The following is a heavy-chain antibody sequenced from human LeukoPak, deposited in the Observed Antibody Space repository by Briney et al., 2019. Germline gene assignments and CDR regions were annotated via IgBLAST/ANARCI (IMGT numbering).Heavy chain of an antibody. CDR1: GYTFTSYY. V-gene: IGHV1-46*01. CDR2: INPSGGST. Sequence: ASVKVSCKASGYTFTSYYMHWVRQAPGQGLEWMGIINPSGGSTSYAQKFQGRVTMTRDTSTSTVYMELSSLRSEDTAVYYCARVREDCSGGSCYSNYYYGMDVWGQGTTVTVSS. D-gene: IGHD2-15*01. CDR3: ARVREDCSGGSCYSNYYYGMDV. J-gene: IGHJ6*02.